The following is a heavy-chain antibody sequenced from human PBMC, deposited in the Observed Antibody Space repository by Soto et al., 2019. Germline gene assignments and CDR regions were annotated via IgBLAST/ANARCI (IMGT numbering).Heavy chain of an antibody. Sequence: PSETLSLTCAVYGGSFSGYYWSWIRQPPGKGLEWIGEINHSGSTNYNPSLKSRVTISVDTSKNQFSLKLSSVTAADTAVYYCARIGRLRRIAVAGTSYYYGMDVWG. CDR2: INHSGST. CDR3: ARIGRLRRIAVAGTSYYYGMDV. J-gene: IGHJ6*01. CDR1: GGSFSGYY. D-gene: IGHD6-19*01. V-gene: IGHV4-34*01.